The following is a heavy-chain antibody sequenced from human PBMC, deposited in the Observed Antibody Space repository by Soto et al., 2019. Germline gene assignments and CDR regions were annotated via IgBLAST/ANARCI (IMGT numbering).Heavy chain of an antibody. CDR3: ARDYQYQLLLRTPLLDY. D-gene: IGHD2-2*01. CDR1: GYTFTSYG. V-gene: IGHV1-18*01. J-gene: IGHJ4*02. Sequence: QVQLVQSGAEVKKPGASVKVSCKASGYTFTSYGISWVRQAPGQGLEWMGWISAYNGNTNYAQKLQGRVTMTTDTSTSTAYMELRSLRSDDTALYYCARDYQYQLLLRTPLLDYWGQGTLVTVSS. CDR2: ISAYNGNT.